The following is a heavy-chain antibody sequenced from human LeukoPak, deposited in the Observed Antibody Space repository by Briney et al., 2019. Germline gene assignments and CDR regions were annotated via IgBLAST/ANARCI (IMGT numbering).Heavy chain of an antibody. V-gene: IGHV4-61*09. CDR3: ARDRYYYDTSAMNWYFDL. CDR2: IYTSGST. Sequence: TLSLTCTDSGGSISSGTYYWRWIRRPAGKGLEWIGHIYTSGSTNYNPSLKSRVTISVDTSKNQFSLKLSSVTAAGTAVYYCARDRYYYDTSAMNWYFDLWGHGTLVTVSS. D-gene: IGHD3-22*01. CDR1: GGSISSGTYY. J-gene: IGHJ2*01.